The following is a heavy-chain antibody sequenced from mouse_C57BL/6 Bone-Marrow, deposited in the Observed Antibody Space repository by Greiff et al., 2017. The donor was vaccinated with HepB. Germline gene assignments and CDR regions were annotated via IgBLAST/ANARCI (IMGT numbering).Heavy chain of an antibody. V-gene: IGHV1-64*01. Sequence: QVHVKQSGTVLARPGASVKLSCKASGYTFTSYWMHWVKQRPGQGLEWIGMIHPNSGSTNYNEKFKSKATLTVDKSSSTAYMQLSSLTSEDSAVYYCARTTRGNYWGQGTTLTVSS. CDR3: ARTTRGNY. J-gene: IGHJ2*01. CDR2: IHPNSGST. D-gene: IGHD2-1*01. CDR1: GYTFTSYW.